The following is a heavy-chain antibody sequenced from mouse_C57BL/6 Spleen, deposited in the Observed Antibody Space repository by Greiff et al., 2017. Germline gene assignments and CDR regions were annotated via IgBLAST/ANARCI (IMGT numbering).Heavy chain of an antibody. CDR3: ARRDYGFYYAMDY. CDR1: GYAFSSSW. Sequence: VQGVESGPELVKPGASVKISCKASGYAFSSSWMNWVKQRPGKGLEWIGRIYPGDGDTNYNGKFKGKATLTADKSSSTASMQLSSLTSEDSAVYFCARRDYGFYYAMDYGGQGTSVTVSS. J-gene: IGHJ4*01. CDR2: IYPGDGDT. D-gene: IGHD1-1*01. V-gene: IGHV1-82*01.